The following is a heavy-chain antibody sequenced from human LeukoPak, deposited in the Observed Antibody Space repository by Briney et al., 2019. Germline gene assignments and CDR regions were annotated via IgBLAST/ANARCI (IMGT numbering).Heavy chain of an antibody. V-gene: IGHV4-4*02. CDR3: ATYGPTSGGYTFEY. J-gene: IGHJ4*02. Sequence: SETLSLTCAVSGGSISSGYWWSWVRQPPMKGLEWIGEIIDSGSTNYNPSLKGRITISLDKAKNQFSLNVNSVTAADTAVYYCATYGPTSGGYTFEYWGQGILVTVSS. CDR1: GGSISSGYW. CDR2: IIDSGST. D-gene: IGHD2-15*01.